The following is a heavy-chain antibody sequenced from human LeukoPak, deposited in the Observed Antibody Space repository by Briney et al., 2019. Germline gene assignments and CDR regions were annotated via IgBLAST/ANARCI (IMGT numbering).Heavy chain of an antibody. V-gene: IGHV4-4*09. CDR3: ARRVHMDV. CDR1: GNSMNKYQ. Sequence: SETLSLTCIVSGNSMNKYQWSWIRQPPGKGVEWIGNIYTSGITSYNPSLKSRVTISVDTSKSQFSLKLRSVTAADTAVYYCARRVHMDVWGKGTTVTVSS. CDR2: IYTSGIT. J-gene: IGHJ6*03.